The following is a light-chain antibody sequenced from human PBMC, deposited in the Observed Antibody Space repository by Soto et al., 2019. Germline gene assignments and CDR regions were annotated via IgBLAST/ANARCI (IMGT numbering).Light chain of an antibody. CDR2: GAS. V-gene: IGKV3-20*01. CDR3: QLYGSSPVT. J-gene: IGKJ5*01. CDR1: QSVSSNY. Sequence: EIVLTQSPGTLSLSPGERATLSCRASQSVSSNYLAWYQQKPGQAPRLLIYGASSRATGIPDRFSDSGSGTDFSLSISRLEPEDFAVYYCQLYGSSPVTFGQGTRLEIK.